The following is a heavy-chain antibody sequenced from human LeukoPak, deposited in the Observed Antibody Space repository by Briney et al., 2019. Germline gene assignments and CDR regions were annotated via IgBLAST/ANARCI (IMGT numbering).Heavy chain of an antibody. CDR3: ARSDFWSGSYYCMDV. CDR2: IIPIFGTA. J-gene: IGHJ6*03. Sequence: GASVKVSCKASGGTFSSYAISWVRQAPGQGLEWMGGIIPIFGTANYAQKFQGRVTITTDESTSTAYMELSSLRSEDTAVYYCARSDFWSGSYYCMDVRGKGTTVTVSS. V-gene: IGHV1-69*05. CDR1: GGTFSSYA. D-gene: IGHD3-3*01.